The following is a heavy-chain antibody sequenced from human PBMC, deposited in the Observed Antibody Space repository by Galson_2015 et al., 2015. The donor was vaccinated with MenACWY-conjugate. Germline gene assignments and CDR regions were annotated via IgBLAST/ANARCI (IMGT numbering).Heavy chain of an antibody. D-gene: IGHD1-1*01. CDR1: GGAFSKT. Sequence: SVKVSCKASGGAFSKTFNWVRQAPGQGLEWMGQFLPHYGTSKSARKFEGRVTISADESTSTAYMELSSLTSDDTAVYYCAGYAMYNTVDHLDYWGQGTLVTVSS. J-gene: IGHJ4*02. CDR3: AGYAMYNTVDHLDY. V-gene: IGHV1-69*13. CDR2: FLPHYGTS.